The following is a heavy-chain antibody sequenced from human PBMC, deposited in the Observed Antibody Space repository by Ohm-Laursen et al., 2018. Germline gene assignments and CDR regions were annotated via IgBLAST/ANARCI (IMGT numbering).Heavy chain of an antibody. Sequence: SDTLSLTCTVSGGSISSYYWSWIRQPPGKGLEWIGYIHYSGNTNYNSSLKSRVTISVDTSKTQFSLKLSSVTAADTAVYYCARQRSGSTGMDVWGQGTTVIVSS. D-gene: IGHD3-10*01. V-gene: IGHV4-59*08. CDR2: IHYSGNT. CDR1: GGSISSYY. J-gene: IGHJ6*02. CDR3: ARQRSGSTGMDV.